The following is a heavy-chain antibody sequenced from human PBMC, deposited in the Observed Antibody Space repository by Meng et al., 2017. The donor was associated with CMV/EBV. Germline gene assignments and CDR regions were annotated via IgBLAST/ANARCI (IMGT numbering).Heavy chain of an antibody. J-gene: IGHJ6*02. CDR3: ARDKSVVGSYYYYGMDV. V-gene: IGHV1-18*01. Sequence: ASVKVSCKASGYTFTSYGISWVRQAPGQGLEWMGWINPYNGNTSYAQKLQGRVTMTKDTSTSTASMELRSLRSDDTAVYYSARDKSVVGSYYYYGMDVWGQGTMVTVSS. CDR2: INPYNGNT. CDR1: GYTFTSYG. D-gene: IGHD2-2*01.